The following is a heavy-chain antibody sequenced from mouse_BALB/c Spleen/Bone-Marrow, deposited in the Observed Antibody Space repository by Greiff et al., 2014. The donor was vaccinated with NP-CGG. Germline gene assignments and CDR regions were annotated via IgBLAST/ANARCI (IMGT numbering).Heavy chain of an antibody. Sequence: EVKLVESGGGLVQPGGSLKLSCAASGFDFSRYWMSWVRQAPGKGLEWIGEINPESSTINYTPSLKDKFIISRDNAKNTLYLQKSKVRSEDTALFYFARLTYYANVFFWGAGPTVTVS. CDR2: INPESSTI. J-gene: IGHJ1*01. CDR3: ARLTYYANVFF. CDR1: GFDFSRYW. D-gene: IGHD1-1*01. V-gene: IGHV4-1*02.